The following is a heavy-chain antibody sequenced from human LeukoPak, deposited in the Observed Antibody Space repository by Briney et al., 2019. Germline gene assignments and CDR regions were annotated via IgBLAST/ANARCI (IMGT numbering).Heavy chain of an antibody. D-gene: IGHD3-22*01. J-gene: IGHJ4*02. V-gene: IGHV3-30*18. Sequence: GRSLRLSCAASGFTFSGYGMHWVRQAPGKGLEWLAVISYDGNNKYYADSVRGRFTISRDNSKNTLYLQMNSLRAEDAAVYYCAKDRSDYESSGRDQPVDYWGQGTLVTVSS. CDR3: AKDRSDYESSGRDQPVDY. CDR1: GFTFSGYG. CDR2: ISYDGNNK.